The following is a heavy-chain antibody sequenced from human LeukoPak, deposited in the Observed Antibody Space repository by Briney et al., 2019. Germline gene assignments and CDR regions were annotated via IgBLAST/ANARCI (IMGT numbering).Heavy chain of an antibody. CDR1: RDSITSYY. Sequence: SETLSLTCTVPRDSITSYYWSWIRQPPGKGLEWIGYIYYTGKTDYNPSLKSRVTISLDTSKNQFSLKLTSVTAADTALYYCVKPRVGVAGFFDYWGQGTLVTVSS. V-gene: IGHV4-59*01. CDR3: VKPRVGVAGFFDY. J-gene: IGHJ4*02. CDR2: IYYTGKT. D-gene: IGHD6-19*01.